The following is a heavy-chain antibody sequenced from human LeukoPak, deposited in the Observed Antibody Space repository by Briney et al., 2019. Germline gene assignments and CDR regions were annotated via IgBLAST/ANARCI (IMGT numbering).Heavy chain of an antibody. Sequence: GGSLRLSCAASGVTLSTYAMSWARQAPGKGLEWVSGISSSGSGDNTFYADSVKGRFTISRDNSKNTLYLQMSSLRAEDTAVYYCVKGEAMYYDFWSGYYTGDYWGQGTLVTVSS. J-gene: IGHJ4*02. CDR2: ISSSGSGDNT. CDR3: VKGEAMYYDFWSGYYTGDY. V-gene: IGHV3-23*01. D-gene: IGHD3-3*01. CDR1: GVTLSTYA.